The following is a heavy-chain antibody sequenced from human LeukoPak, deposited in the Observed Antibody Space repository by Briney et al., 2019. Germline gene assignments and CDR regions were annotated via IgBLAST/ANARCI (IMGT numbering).Heavy chain of an antibody. D-gene: IGHD2-15*01. Sequence: GGSLRLSCAASGFTFDDYGMTWVRQTPGKGLEWVSPINWNGGSTAYADSVKGRFTISRDNAKNSLYLQMNSLRAEDAAVYYCAKEDCSGGRCYSLHYWGQGTLVTVSS. CDR1: GFTFDDYG. J-gene: IGHJ4*02. V-gene: IGHV3-20*04. CDR3: AKEDCSGGRCYSLHY. CDR2: INWNGGST.